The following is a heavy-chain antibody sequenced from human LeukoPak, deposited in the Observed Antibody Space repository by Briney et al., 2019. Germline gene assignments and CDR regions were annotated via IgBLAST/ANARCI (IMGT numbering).Heavy chain of an antibody. J-gene: IGHJ5*01. V-gene: IGHV1-18*01. D-gene: IGHD6-6*01. CDR2: ISAYDGYT. Sequence: ASVKISCKASGYIFTKYGFTWVRQAPGQGLEWMGWISAYDGYTNHAQKFQGRVTMTTDVSTSTAYMELRSLRSDDTAVYYCARVSGSIVARSVWFDSWGQGTLVTVSS. CDR3: ARVSGSIVARSVWFDS. CDR1: GYIFTKYG.